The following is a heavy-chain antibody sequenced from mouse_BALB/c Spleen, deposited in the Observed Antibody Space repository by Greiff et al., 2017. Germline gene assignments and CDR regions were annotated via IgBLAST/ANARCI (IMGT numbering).Heavy chain of an antibody. CDR3: AKIGGGSYAMDY. CDR2: ISSGSSTI. D-gene: IGHD1-1*02. J-gene: IGHJ4*01. Sequence: EVNLVESGGGLVQPGGSRKLSCAASGFTFSSFGMHWVRQAPEKGLEWVAYISSGSSTIYYADTVKGRFTISRDNPKNTLFLQMTSLRSEDTAMYYCAKIGGGSYAMDYWGQGTSVTVSS. V-gene: IGHV5-17*02. CDR1: GFTFSSFG.